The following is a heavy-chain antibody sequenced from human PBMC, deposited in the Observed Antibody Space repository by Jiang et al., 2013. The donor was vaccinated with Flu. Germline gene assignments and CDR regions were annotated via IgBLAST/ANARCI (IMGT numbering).Heavy chain of an antibody. CDR1: RFTFSSYA. CDR3: ARDLMATISKGHFDY. CDR2: ISYDGSNK. J-gene: IGHJ4*02. D-gene: IGHD5-24*01. Sequence: SCAASRFTFSSYAMHWVRQAPGKGLEWLAIISYDGSNKYYADSVKGRFTISRDNSKNTLYLQMDSLRVEDTAVYYCARDLMATISKGHFDYWGQGILVTVSS. V-gene: IGHV3-30*01.